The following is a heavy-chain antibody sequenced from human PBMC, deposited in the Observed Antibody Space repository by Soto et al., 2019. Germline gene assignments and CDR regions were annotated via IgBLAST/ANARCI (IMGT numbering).Heavy chain of an antibody. CDR1: GGTLSSYA. J-gene: IGHJ5*02. Sequence: SVKVSCKASGGTLSSYAISWVRQAPGQGLEWMGGIIPIFGTANYAQKFQGRVTITADESTSTAYMELSSLRSEDTAVYYCARDFNSSSWYGWFDPWGQGTLVTVSS. CDR2: IIPIFGTA. CDR3: ARDFNSSSWYGWFDP. V-gene: IGHV1-69*13. D-gene: IGHD6-13*01.